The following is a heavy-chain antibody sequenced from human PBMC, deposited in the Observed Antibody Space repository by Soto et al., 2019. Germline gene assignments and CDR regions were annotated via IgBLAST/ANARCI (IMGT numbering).Heavy chain of an antibody. J-gene: IGHJ1*01. V-gene: IGHV1-69*04. CDR1: GYSFISYA. Sequence: ASVKVSCKASGYSFISYAMHWVRQAPGQRLEWMGRIIPILGIANYAQKFQGRVTITADKSTSTAYMELSSLRSEDTAVYYCAREDEYYYDSSGYARWG. D-gene: IGHD3-22*01. CDR2: IIPILGIA. CDR3: AREDEYYYDSSGYAR.